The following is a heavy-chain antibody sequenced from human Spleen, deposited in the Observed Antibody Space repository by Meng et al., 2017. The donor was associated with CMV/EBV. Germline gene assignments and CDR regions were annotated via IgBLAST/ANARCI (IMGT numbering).Heavy chain of an antibody. CDR2: IRYDGSNK. CDR3: AKDLSWFGEPYGMDV. V-gene: IGHV3-30*02. J-gene: IGHJ6*02. Sequence: SGFTFRSYGMHGVRQAPGKGLEWVAFIRYDGSNKYYADSVKGRFTISRDNSKNTLYLQMNSLRAEDTAVYYCAKDLSWFGEPYGMDVWGQGTTVTVSS. CDR1: GFTFRSYG. D-gene: IGHD3-10*01.